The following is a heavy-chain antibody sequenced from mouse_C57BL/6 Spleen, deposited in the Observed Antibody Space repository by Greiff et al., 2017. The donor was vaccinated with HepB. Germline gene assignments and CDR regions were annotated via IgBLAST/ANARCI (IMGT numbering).Heavy chain of an antibody. CDR3: ARRNDYEDYAMDY. CDR2: IYPRSGNT. V-gene: IGHV1-81*01. J-gene: IGHJ4*01. CDR1: GYTFTSYG. D-gene: IGHD2-4*01. Sequence: VKVVESGAELARPGASVKLSCKASGYTFTSYGISWVKQRTGQGLEWIGEIYPRSGNTYYDEKFKGKATLTADKSSSTAYMERRSLTSEDSAVYFCARRNDYEDYAMDYWGQGTSVTVSS.